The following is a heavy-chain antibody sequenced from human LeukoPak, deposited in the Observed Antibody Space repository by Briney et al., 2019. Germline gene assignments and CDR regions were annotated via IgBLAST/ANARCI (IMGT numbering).Heavy chain of an antibody. CDR3: ARDEQDSSSWYARWFDP. CDR2: IIPVFNTA. V-gene: IGHV1-69*13. CDR1: GGTFSSYT. Sequence: SVTVSCKASGGTFSSYTINWVRQAPGQGLEWMGGIIPVFNTAHYAQTFQGRVTITADESTSTAYMELNSLRSEDTAVYYCARDEQDSSSWYARWFDPWGQGTLVTVSS. D-gene: IGHD6-13*01. J-gene: IGHJ5*02.